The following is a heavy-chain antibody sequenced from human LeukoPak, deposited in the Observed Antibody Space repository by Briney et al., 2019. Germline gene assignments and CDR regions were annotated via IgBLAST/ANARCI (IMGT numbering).Heavy chain of an antibody. J-gene: IGHJ4*02. CDR1: GFAFSSYV. V-gene: IGHV3-23*01. D-gene: IGHD6-13*01. CDR2: ISGSGGST. CDR3: AKVDGVRAAPGRGRVDS. Sequence: PGGSLRLSCAASGFAFSSYVMTCVRQAPGKGLEWVSGISGSGGSTYDADSVKGRFTVSRDNSKSTLYLQLNSLRVEDTAVYYCAKVDGVRAAPGRGRVDSWGQGTLVTVSS.